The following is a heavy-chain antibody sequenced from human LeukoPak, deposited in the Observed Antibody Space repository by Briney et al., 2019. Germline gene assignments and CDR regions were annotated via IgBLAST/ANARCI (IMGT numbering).Heavy chain of an antibody. CDR2: ISWDGGST. V-gene: IGHV3-43D*03. D-gene: IGHD3-22*01. CDR3: ARSPRNYYDSSGLYYFDY. J-gene: IGHJ4*02. Sequence: PGGSLRLSCAASGFTFSDYYMSWIRQAPGKGLEWVSLISWDGGSTYYADSVKGRFTISRDNSKNSLYLQMNSLRAEDTALYYCARSPRNYYDSSGLYYFDYWGQGTLVTVSS. CDR1: GFTFSDYY.